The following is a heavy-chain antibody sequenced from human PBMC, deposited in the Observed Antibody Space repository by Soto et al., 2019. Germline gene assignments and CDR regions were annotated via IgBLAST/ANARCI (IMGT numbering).Heavy chain of an antibody. V-gene: IGHV4-34*01. Sequence: SETLSLTCAVYVGSFSGYYWSWIRQPPGKGLEWIGEINHSGSTNYNPSLKSRVTISVDTSKNQFSLKLSSVTAADTAVYYCGREDNSSGSYGGYFQHWRPSTPVTVS. CDR1: VGSFSGYY. CDR3: GREDNSSGSYGGYFQH. CDR2: INHSGST. J-gene: IGHJ1*01. D-gene: IGHD6-19*01.